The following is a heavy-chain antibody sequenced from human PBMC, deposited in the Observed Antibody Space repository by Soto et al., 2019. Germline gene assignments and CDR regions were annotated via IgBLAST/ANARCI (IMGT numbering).Heavy chain of an antibody. Sequence: PSETLSLTCTVSGGSISSGDYYWSWIRQHPGKGLEWIGYIYYSGSTYYNPSLKSRVTISVDTSKNQFSLKLSSVTAADTAVYYCARAQRELLGVDYWGQGTLVTVSS. CDR2: IYYSGST. D-gene: IGHD1-26*01. J-gene: IGHJ4*02. V-gene: IGHV4-31*03. CDR3: ARAQRELLGVDY. CDR1: GGSISSGDYY.